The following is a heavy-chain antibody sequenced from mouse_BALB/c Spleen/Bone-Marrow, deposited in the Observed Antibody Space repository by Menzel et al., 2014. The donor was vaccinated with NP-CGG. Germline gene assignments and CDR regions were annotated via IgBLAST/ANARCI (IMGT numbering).Heavy chain of an antibody. CDR2: INPSSGYT. Sequence: VKLQESGAELARPGASVKMSCKASGYTFTSYTMHWVKQRPGQGLEWIGYINPSSGYTNYNQKFKDKATLTADKSSSTAYMQLSSLTSEDSAVYYCARSGRLLRDPYIDYWGQGTTLPVSS. V-gene: IGHV1-4*01. CDR1: GYTFTSYT. CDR3: ARSGRLLRDPYIDY. D-gene: IGHD1-1*01. J-gene: IGHJ2*01.